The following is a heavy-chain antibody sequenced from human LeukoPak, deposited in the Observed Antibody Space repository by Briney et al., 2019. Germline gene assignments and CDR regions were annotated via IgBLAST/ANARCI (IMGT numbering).Heavy chain of an antibody. CDR1: GFTFSSYA. CDR2: ISGSGGST. Sequence: GGSLRLSCAASGFTFSSYAMSWVRQAPGKGLEWVSAISGSGGSTYYADSVKGRFTISRDNSKNTLYLQMNSLRAEDTAVYYCATWTGYSSSMDVWGQGTTVTVSS. D-gene: IGHD6-13*01. V-gene: IGHV3-23*01. CDR3: ATWTGYSSSMDV. J-gene: IGHJ6*02.